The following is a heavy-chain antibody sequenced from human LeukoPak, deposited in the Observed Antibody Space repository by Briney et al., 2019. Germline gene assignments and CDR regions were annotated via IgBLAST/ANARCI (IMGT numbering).Heavy chain of an antibody. CDR1: GFTFSDYY. D-gene: IGHD3/OR15-3a*01. Sequence: KPGGSLRLSCAASGFTFSDYYMSWIRQAPGKGLEWVSYISSSGSTIYYADSVKGRFTISRDNAKNSLYLQMNSLRAEDTAVYYCARDTEKVDFSFLAYMDVWGKGTTVTVSS. CDR3: ARDTEKVDFSFLAYMDV. J-gene: IGHJ6*03. V-gene: IGHV3-11*01. CDR2: ISSSGSTI.